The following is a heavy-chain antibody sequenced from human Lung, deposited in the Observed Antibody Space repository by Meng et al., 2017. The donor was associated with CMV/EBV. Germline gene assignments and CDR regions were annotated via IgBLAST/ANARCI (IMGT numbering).Heavy chain of an antibody. J-gene: IGHJ6*02. CDR1: GFTFSAYA. D-gene: IGHD3-16*01. Sequence: GGSLRLSCAASGFTFSAYAMNWVRQTPGKGLEWVSSISTTSTYIYYSDSVKGRFTISRDNAKNSLYLQMSSLRAEDTALYYCARSWDGMDVWGQETTVTVSS. CDR3: ARSWDGMDV. CDR2: ISTTSTYI. V-gene: IGHV3-21*04.